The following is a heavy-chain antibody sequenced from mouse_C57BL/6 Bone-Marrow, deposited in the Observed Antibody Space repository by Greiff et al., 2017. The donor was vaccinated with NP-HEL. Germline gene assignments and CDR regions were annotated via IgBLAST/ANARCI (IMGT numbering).Heavy chain of an antibody. V-gene: IGHV1-26*01. Sequence: VQLQQSGPELVKPGASVKISCKASGYTFTDYYMNWVKQSHGKSLEWIGDINPNNGGTSYNQKFKGKATLTVDKSSSTAYMELRSLTSEDSAVYYCARHYYGSSYHAMDYWGQGTSVTVSS. CDR2: INPNNGGT. J-gene: IGHJ4*01. CDR3: ARHYYGSSYHAMDY. D-gene: IGHD1-1*01. CDR1: GYTFTDYY.